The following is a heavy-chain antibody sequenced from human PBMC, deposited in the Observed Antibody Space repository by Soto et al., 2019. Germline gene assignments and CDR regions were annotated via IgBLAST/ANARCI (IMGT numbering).Heavy chain of an antibody. CDR3: AGHVFRVWYGGYFAF. V-gene: IGHV4-39*01. CDR2: ISYNGTT. CDR1: GGSISSGNYF. D-gene: IGHD6-13*01. Sequence: SETLSLTCTVSGGSISSGNYFWAWIRQPPGKGLEWIGTISYNGTTYFNPSLKSRVTMSVDTSKNQFSVTLRSVTAADTAIYYCAGHVFRVWYGGYFAFGGKGTLVPVSS. J-gene: IGHJ4*02.